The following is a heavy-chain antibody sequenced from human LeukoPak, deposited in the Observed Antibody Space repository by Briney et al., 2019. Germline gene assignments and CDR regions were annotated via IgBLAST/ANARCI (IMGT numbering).Heavy chain of an antibody. CDR2: ISGSGGST. CDR3: AKVHYYYMDV. J-gene: IGHJ6*03. V-gene: IGHV3-23*01. Sequence: SGGTLRLSCAASGFTFSSYGMSWVRQAPGKGLEWVSAISGSGGSTYYADSVKGRFTISRDNSKNTLYLQMNSLRAEDTAVCYCAKVHYYYMDVWGKGTTVTISS. CDR1: GFTFSSYG.